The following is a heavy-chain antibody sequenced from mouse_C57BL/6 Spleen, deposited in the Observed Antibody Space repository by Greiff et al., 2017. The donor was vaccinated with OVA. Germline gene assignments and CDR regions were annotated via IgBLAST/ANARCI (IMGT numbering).Heavy chain of an antibody. V-gene: IGHV1-82*01. CDR3: ANYDDMDY. CDR1: GYAFSSSW. J-gene: IGHJ4*01. CDR2: IYPGDGDT. Sequence: QVQLQQSGPELVKPGASVKISCKASGYAFSSSWMNWVKQRPGKGLEWIGRIYPGDGDTNYNGKFKGKATLTADKSSSTAYMQLSSLTSEDSAVYFCANYDDMDYWGQGTSVTVSS.